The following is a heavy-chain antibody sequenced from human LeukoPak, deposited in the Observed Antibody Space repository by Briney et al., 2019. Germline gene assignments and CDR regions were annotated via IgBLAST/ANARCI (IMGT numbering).Heavy chain of an antibody. J-gene: IGHJ5*02. CDR2: INPNSGGT. D-gene: IGHD6-13*01. CDR1: GYTFTGYY. V-gene: IGHV1-2*02. CDR3: ARGGKHIAAAGKTYNWFDP. Sequence: ASVKVSCKASGYTFTGYYMHWVRQAPGQGLEWMGWINPNSGGTNYAQKFQGRVTMTRDTSISTAYMELSRLRSDDTAVYYCARGGKHIAAAGKTYNWFDPWGQGTLVTVSS.